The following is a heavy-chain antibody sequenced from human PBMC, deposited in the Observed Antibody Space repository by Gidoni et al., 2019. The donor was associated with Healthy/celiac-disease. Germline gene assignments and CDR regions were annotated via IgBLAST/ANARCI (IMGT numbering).Heavy chain of an antibody. CDR2: INHSGST. J-gene: IGHJ4*02. Sequence: QVQLQQWGAGLLKPSETLSLTCAVYGGSFSGYYWSWIRQPPGKGLEWIGEINHSGSTNYNPSLKSRVTISVDTSKNQFSLKLSSVTAADTAVYYCARGINNWNYGDYFDYWGQGTLVTVSS. V-gene: IGHV4-34*01. CDR1: GGSFSGYY. CDR3: ARGINNWNYGDYFDY. D-gene: IGHD1-7*01.